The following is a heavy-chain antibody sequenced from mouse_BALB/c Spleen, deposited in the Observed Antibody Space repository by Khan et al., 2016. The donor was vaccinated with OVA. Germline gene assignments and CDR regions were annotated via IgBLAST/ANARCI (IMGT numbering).Heavy chain of an antibody. CDR3: GRSWARDY. J-gene: IGHJ4*01. CDR1: GFTFSDYG. Sequence: EVQLVESGGGLVQPGGSRKLSCAASGFTFSDYGLAWVRQAPGKGPEWVAFISSFAYSIDYADTVTGRFTFSRENSKNTVYLEMSSLRSEDKARYYCGRSWARDYWGQGTSVTVSS. V-gene: IGHV5-15*02. CDR2: ISSFAYSI.